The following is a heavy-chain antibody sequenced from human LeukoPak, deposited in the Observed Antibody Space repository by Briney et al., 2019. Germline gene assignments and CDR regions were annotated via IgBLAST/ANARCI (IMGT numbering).Heavy chain of an antibody. Sequence: ASVKVSCKASGYTFTSYDINWVRQATGQGLEWMGWMNPNSGNTGYAQKFQGRVTMTRNTSISTAYMELSSLRSEDTAVYYRANDYGDYPDAFDIWGQGTMVTVSS. V-gene: IGHV1-8*01. CDR2: MNPNSGNT. CDR3: ANDYGDYPDAFDI. CDR1: GYTFTSYD. J-gene: IGHJ3*02. D-gene: IGHD4-17*01.